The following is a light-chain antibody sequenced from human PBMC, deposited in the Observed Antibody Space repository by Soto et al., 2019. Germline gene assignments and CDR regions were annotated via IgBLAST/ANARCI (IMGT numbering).Light chain of an antibody. Sequence: DLQMTQSPSTLSASIGDRVTITCRASQSTTGWLAWYQQKPGKAPKLLIYKTSSLESGVPSRFSGSGSVTEFTLTISSLQPDDFATYYCQQYNPYSFSFGQGAKLEMK. V-gene: IGKV1-5*03. J-gene: IGKJ2*03. CDR1: QSTTGW. CDR2: KTS. CDR3: QQYNPYSFS.